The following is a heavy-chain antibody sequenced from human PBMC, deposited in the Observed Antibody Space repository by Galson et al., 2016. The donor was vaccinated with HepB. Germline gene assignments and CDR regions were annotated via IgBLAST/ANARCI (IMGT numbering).Heavy chain of an antibody. CDR3: ARHGGGGSYFRNTDFDY. Sequence: LRLSCAASGFTFSNYGMHWVRQAPGKGLEWVAVIWYDGKNEAYAESVRGRFTISRDNSKNTLYLQMDSLSVEDTAVYYCARHGGGGSYFRNTDFDYWGQGTQVTVSS. CDR2: IWYDGKNE. CDR1: GFTFSNYG. J-gene: IGHJ4*02. D-gene: IGHD1-26*01. V-gene: IGHV3-33*01.